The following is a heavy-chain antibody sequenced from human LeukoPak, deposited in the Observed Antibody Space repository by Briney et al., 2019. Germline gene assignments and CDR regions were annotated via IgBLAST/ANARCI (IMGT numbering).Heavy chain of an antibody. CDR1: GFSLTTIGMR. D-gene: IGHD4/OR15-4a*01. CDR3: ARLQGATIGAKWFDA. Sequence: SGPTLVNPTQTLTLTCTFSGFSLTTIGMRVSWIRQPPGKALEWLARIDWDDNEFYSTSMKTRLTISKDTSKNQVVLTMTNMDPVDTATYYCARLQGATIGAKWFDAGGQGSLVTVSS. CDR2: IDWDDNE. J-gene: IGHJ5*02. V-gene: IGHV2-70*04.